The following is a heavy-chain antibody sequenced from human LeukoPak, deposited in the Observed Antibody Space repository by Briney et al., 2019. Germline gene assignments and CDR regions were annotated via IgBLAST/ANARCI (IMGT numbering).Heavy chain of an antibody. CDR2: IIPILGIA. J-gene: IGHJ6*02. CDR3: VRAYTIFGVVNGMDV. V-gene: IGHV1-69*04. D-gene: IGHD3-3*01. Sequence: SVKVSCKASGGTFSSYAISWVRQAPGQGLEWMGRIIPILGIANYAQKFQGRVTITADKSTSTAYMELSSLRSEDTAVYYCVRAYTIFGVVNGMDVWGQGTTVTVSS. CDR1: GGTFSSYA.